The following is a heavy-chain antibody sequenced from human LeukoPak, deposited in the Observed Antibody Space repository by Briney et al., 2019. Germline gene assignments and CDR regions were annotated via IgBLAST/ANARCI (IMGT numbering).Heavy chain of an antibody. CDR2: ISGSGDNR. J-gene: IGHJ4*02. V-gene: IGHV3-23*01. Sequence: GGSLRLSCEASGFTFSRYDMSWVRQAPGKGLEWVSGISGSGDNRHYADSVKGRFTISRDNSKDTLYLQMNSLRAEDTAVYYCAKDVRVRRVMSWLERGRGIDYWGQGTLVTVSS. D-gene: IGHD3-10*01. CDR1: GFTFSRYD. CDR3: AKDVRVRRVMSWLERGRGIDY.